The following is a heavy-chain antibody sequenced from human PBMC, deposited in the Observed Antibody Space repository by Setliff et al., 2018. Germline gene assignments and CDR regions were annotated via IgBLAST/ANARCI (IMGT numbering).Heavy chain of an antibody. CDR1: GGSINEYY. V-gene: IGHV4-4*07. CDR3: AREQWLDPPGYYYMDV. CDR2: IYSDENT. D-gene: IGHD6-19*01. J-gene: IGHJ6*03. Sequence: SETLSLTCSVPGGSINEYYWSWFRQPAGKGLEWIGRIYSDENTDYNPSLKSRVTMSIDTSKNQFSLKLNSVTAADMAVYYCAREQWLDPPGYYYMDVWAKGTTVTVSS.